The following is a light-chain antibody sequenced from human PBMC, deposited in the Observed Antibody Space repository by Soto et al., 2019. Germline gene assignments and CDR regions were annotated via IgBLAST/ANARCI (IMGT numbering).Light chain of an antibody. V-gene: IGKV3-11*01. CDR2: GAF. Sequence: PGETATLSCRASPSVANFVAWYQQKPGQAPRLLIYGAFNRATGIPARFSGSGSGTEFTLTISDVQPEDFAVYYCHQRQSWPRTFGQGTKVDIK. CDR1: PSVANF. CDR3: HQRQSWPRT. J-gene: IGKJ1*01.